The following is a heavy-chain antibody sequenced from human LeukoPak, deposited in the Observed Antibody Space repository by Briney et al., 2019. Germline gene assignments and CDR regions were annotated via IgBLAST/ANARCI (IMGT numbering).Heavy chain of an antibody. D-gene: IGHD6-13*01. CDR1: GYTLTELS. J-gene: IGHJ4*02. CDR3: ATLPIAAAGPVDY. Sequence: ASVNVSCKVSGYTLTELSMHWVRQAPGKGLEWMGGFDPEDGETIYAQKFQGRVTMTEDTSTDTAYMELSSLRSEDTAVYYCATLPIAAAGPVDYWGQGTLVTVSS. CDR2: FDPEDGET. V-gene: IGHV1-24*01.